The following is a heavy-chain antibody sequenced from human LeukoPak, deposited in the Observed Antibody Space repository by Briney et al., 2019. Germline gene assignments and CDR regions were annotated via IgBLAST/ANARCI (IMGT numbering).Heavy chain of an antibody. V-gene: IGHV1-46*01. Sequence: ASVKVSCKASGYTFTSYYMHWVRQAPGQGLEWMGIINLSGGSTSYAQKFQGRVTMTRDTSTSTVYMELSSLRSEDTAVYYCARYSSGWYAFDIWGQGTMVTVSS. CDR2: INLSGGST. CDR1: GYTFTSYY. D-gene: IGHD6-19*01. J-gene: IGHJ3*02. CDR3: ARYSSGWYAFDI.